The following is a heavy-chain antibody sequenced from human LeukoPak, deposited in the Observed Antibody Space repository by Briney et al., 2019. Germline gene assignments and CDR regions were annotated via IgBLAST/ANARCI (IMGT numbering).Heavy chain of an antibody. Sequence: ASVKVSCKASGYTFTSYDINWVRQATGQGLEWMGWMNPNSGNTGYAQKFQGRVTMTRNTSISTAYMELSSLRSEDTAVYYCARGTGSGWYRAIYYYYYMDVWGKGTTVTISS. D-gene: IGHD6-19*01. CDR1: GYTFTSYD. J-gene: IGHJ6*03. CDR2: MNPNSGNT. V-gene: IGHV1-8*01. CDR3: ARGTGSGWYRAIYYYYYMDV.